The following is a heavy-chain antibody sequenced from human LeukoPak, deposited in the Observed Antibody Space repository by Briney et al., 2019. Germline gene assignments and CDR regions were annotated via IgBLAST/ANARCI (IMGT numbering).Heavy chain of an antibody. CDR2: INSDGSST. J-gene: IGHJ4*02. D-gene: IGHD5-12*01. Sequence: GGSLRLSCAASGFTFSSYWMHWVRQAPGEGLVRVSRINSDGSSTSYADSVKGRFTISRDNAKNTLYLQMNSLRAEDTAVYYCARMRSGYGPDYWGQGTLVTVSS. CDR3: ARMRSGYGPDY. V-gene: IGHV3-74*01. CDR1: GFTFSSYW.